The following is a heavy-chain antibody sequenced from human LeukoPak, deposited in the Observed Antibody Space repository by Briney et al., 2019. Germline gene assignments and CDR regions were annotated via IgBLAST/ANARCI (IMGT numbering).Heavy chain of an antibody. CDR1: GGSFSGYY. CDR2: INHSGST. CDR3: ASRLLNNWNDSFRIFDY. Sequence: PSETLSLTCAVYGGSFSGYYWSWIRQPPGKGLEWIGEINHSGSTNYNPSLKSRVTISVDTSKNQFSLKLSSVTAADTAVYYCASRLLNNWNDSFRIFDYWGQGTLVIVSS. D-gene: IGHD1-1*01. J-gene: IGHJ4*02. V-gene: IGHV4-34*01.